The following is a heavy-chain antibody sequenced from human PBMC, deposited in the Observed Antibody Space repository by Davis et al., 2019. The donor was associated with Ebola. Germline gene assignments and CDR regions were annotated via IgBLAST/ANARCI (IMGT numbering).Heavy chain of an antibody. CDR1: GFTFGDYA. D-gene: IGHD6-13*01. V-gene: IGHV3-49*04. Sequence: GESLKISCTASGFTFGDYAMSWVRQAPGKGLEWVGFIRSKAYGGTTEYAASVKGRFTISRDDPKSIAYLQMNSLKTEDTAVYYCTRDLGYSSSWSEGYWGQGTLVTVSS. J-gene: IGHJ4*02. CDR3: TRDLGYSSSWSEGY. CDR2: IRSKAYGGTT.